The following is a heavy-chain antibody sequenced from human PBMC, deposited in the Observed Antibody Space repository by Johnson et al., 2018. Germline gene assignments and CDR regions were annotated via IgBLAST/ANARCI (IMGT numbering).Heavy chain of an antibody. J-gene: IGHJ4*02. Sequence: QVQLVESGAEAKKPGSSVKVSCKASGGTFSSYAISWVRQAPGQGLEWRGGTMPIFGTTKYAQKFQGRVTITADASTSKASMELSSLRSEDTAIYYCAREEGGSYGGADYWGQGTLVTVSS. CDR2: TMPIFGTT. CDR3: AREEGGSYGGADY. CDR1: GGTFSSYA. D-gene: IGHD1-26*01. V-gene: IGHV1-69*01.